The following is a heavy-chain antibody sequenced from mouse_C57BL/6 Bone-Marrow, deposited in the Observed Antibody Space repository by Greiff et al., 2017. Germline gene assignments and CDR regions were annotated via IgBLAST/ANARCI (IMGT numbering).Heavy chain of an antibody. CDR2: INPNNGGT. CDR1: GYTFTDYY. CDR3: ARGGWDYQDAMDY. V-gene: IGHV1-26*01. J-gene: IGHJ4*01. Sequence: VQLQQSGPELVKPGASVKISCKASGYTFTDYYMNWVKQSHGKSLEWIGDINPNNGGTSYNQKFKGKATLTVDKSSSTAYMELRSLTAEDSAVYYCARGGWDYQDAMDYWGQGTSVTVSS. D-gene: IGHD2-3*01.